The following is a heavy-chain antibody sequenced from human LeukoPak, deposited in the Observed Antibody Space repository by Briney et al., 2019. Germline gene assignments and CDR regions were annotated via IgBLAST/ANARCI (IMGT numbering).Heavy chain of an antibody. V-gene: IGHV4-39*01. D-gene: IGHD3-22*01. Sequence: SETLSLTCTVSGGSISGSSYYWGWLRQPPGRGLEWIGSIYYSGSTYYNPSLKSRVTISVDTSKNQFSLKLSSVTAADTAVYYCARRAGLDYDSSGTNWFDPWGQGTLVTVSS. CDR2: IYYSGST. J-gene: IGHJ5*02. CDR1: GGSISGSSYY. CDR3: ARRAGLDYDSSGTNWFDP.